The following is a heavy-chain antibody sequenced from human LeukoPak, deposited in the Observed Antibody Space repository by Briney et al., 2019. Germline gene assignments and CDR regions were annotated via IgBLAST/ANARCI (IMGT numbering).Heavy chain of an antibody. CDR3: AKDHLLWFGSDAFDI. CDR1: GFTFSSYW. J-gene: IGHJ3*02. D-gene: IGHD3-10*01. CDR2: IKQDGSEK. Sequence: GGSLRLSCAASGFTFSSYWMSWVRQAPGKGLEWVANIKQDGSEKYYVDSVKGRFTISRDNAKNSLYLQMNSLRAEDTAVYYCAKDHLLWFGSDAFDIWGQGTMVTVSS. V-gene: IGHV3-7*03.